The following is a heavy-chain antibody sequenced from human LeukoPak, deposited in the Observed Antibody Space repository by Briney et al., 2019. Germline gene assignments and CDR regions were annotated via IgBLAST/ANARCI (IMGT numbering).Heavy chain of an antibody. CDR1: GSSISSHY. D-gene: IGHD2-2*01. CDR3: ARLASPAAPFDY. Sequence: SETLALTRTVSGSSISSHYQSWVPQPPGKGVGGVRYIYYSGRTNYNASLQSRVTISVDTSKNQLSLTLSSVTAADTAVYYCARLASPAAPFDYWGQGTLVTASS. V-gene: IGHV4-59*08. J-gene: IGHJ4*02. CDR2: IYYSGRT.